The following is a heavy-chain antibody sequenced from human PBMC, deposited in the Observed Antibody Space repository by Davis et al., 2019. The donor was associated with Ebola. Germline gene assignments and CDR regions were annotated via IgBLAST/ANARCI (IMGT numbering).Heavy chain of an antibody. CDR2: IYHSGST. D-gene: IGHD1-26*01. CDR3: ARGFVGATAVDY. Sequence: GSLRLSCAVSGGSISSSNWWSWVRQPPGKGLEWIGEIYHSGSTNYNPSLKSRVTISVDTSKNQFSLKLSSVTAADTAVYYCARGFVGATAVDYWGQGTLVTVSS. J-gene: IGHJ4*02. CDR1: GGSISSSNW. V-gene: IGHV4-4*02.